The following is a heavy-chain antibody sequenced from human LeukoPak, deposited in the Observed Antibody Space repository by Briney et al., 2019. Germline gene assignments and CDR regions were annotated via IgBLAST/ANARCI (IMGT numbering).Heavy chain of an antibody. Sequence: ASVKVSCKASGYTFTGYYMHWVRQAPGQGLEWMGWINPNSGGTNYAQKFQGRVTMIRDTSISTAYMELSRLRSDDTAVYYCARLRIAAAGVGGDYWGQGTLVTVSS. D-gene: IGHD6-13*01. V-gene: IGHV1-2*02. J-gene: IGHJ4*02. CDR2: INPNSGGT. CDR1: GYTFTGYY. CDR3: ARLRIAAAGVGGDY.